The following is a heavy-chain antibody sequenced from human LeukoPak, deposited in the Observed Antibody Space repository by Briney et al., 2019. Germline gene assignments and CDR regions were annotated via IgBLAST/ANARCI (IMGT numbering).Heavy chain of an antibody. J-gene: IGHJ4*02. CDR3: ARSLSDSGAYCFDS. V-gene: IGHV3-48*01. CDR2: ISGVSTTI. Sequence: GGSLRLSCAASGFTFSDYSMNWVRQAPGKGLEWVSYISGVSTTIYYADSVKGRFTISRDNAKNSLYLQMNSLRAEDTAVYYCARSLSDSGAYCFDSWGQGTLVAVSS. CDR1: GFTFSDYS. D-gene: IGHD4-17*01.